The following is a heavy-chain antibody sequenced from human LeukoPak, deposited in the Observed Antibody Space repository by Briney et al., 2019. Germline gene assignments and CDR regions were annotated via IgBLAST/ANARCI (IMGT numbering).Heavy chain of an antibody. CDR3: ARHAGGYYDSSNWFDP. D-gene: IGHD3-22*01. CDR2: IYYGGST. J-gene: IGHJ5*02. CDR1: GGSISSRSYY. Sequence: SETLSLTCTVSGGSISSRSYYWGWIRQPPGKGLEWIGSIYYGGSTYYNPSLKSRVTISVDTSKNQFSLKLSSVTAADTAVYYCARHAGGYYDSSNWFDPWGQGTLVTVSS. V-gene: IGHV4-39*01.